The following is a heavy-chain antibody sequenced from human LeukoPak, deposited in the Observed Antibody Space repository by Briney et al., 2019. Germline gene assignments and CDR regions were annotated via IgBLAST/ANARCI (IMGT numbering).Heavy chain of an antibody. D-gene: IGHD3-3*01. CDR1: GLTLSSFD. CDR2: ISNIGGST. V-gene: IGHV3-23*01. Sequence: GGSLRLSCADSGLTLSSFDMSWVRQAPGKGREGVSSISNIGGSTYYADSVKGRFTISRDNSKNMVYLQMNSLRVEDTAVYYCAKVDYDFRSGYYFHWGQGTLVSVSS. CDR3: AKVDYDFRSGYYFH. J-gene: IGHJ4*02.